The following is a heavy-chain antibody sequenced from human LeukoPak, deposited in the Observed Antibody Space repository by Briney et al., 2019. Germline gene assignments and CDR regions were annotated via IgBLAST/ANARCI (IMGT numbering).Heavy chain of an antibody. Sequence: PGGSLRLSCAASGFTFSSHPMNWVRQAPGKGLEWVAVIANDGRFTHYADSVKGRFTISRDNSKSTLEMQMNSLRAEDTALYYCVKEANGFGMWGLGTMVTVSS. J-gene: IGHJ3*02. CDR1: GFTFSSHP. V-gene: IGHV3-30*04. D-gene: IGHD2-8*01. CDR2: IANDGRFT. CDR3: VKEANGFGM.